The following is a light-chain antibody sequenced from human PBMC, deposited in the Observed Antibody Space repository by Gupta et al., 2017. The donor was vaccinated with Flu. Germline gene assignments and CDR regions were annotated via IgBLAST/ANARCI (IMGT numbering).Light chain of an antibody. CDR3: QQYKTYPLT. V-gene: IGKV1-16*02. CDR2: AAS. Sequence: PSALSASEGDIVTITCRESQDIRNRVIWCQQRPGKAPKSLSYAASNWQCGVPAKGNGSGSGTEVTLSSNDLQPEDCATNLCQQYKTYPLTCGGGTRVEI. J-gene: IGKJ4*01. CDR1: QDIRNR.